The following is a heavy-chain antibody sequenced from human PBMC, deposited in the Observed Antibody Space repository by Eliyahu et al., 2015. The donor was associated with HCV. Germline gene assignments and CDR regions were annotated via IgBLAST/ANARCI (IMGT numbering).Heavy chain of an antibody. J-gene: IGHJ3*01. CDR3: ARVATTALPEPFDV. D-gene: IGHD1-26*01. V-gene: IGHV3-23*01. CDR2: ISETGHRT. Sequence: EVHLLEFGGGLVQPGGSLRLSCTASGFSFGTYAMTWVRQAPGKGLEWGSTISETGHRTYYADSVKGRFTISRDTSNNTLSLQMTSLRGDDTALYYCARVATTALPEPFDVWGQGTMVAVSS. CDR1: GFSFGTYA.